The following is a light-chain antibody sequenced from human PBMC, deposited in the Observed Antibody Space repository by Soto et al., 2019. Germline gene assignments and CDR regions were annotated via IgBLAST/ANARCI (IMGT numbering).Light chain of an antibody. CDR1: QSISSN. Sequence: EIVMTQSPATLSVSPGERATLXCRASQSISSNLAWYQQKPGQAPRLLMFRTSSRATGFPARFSGSGSGTEFNLTISSLQSEDFGVYYCQQYNNWPRATFGGGTKVDIK. CDR2: RTS. CDR3: QQYNNWPRAT. J-gene: IGKJ4*01. V-gene: IGKV3-15*01.